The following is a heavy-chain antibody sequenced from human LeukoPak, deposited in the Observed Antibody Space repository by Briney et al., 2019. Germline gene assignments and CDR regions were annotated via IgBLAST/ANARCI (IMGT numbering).Heavy chain of an antibody. CDR1: GGSISSYY. CDR2: IYYSGST. CDR3: ARSIWDGSGYSFDY. J-gene: IGHJ4*02. Sequence: PSETLSLTCTVSGGSISSYYWSWIRQPPGKGLEWIGYIYYSGSTNYNPSLKSRVTISVDTSKNQFSLKLSSVTAADTAVYYCARSIWDGSGYSFDYWGQGTLVTVSS. V-gene: IGHV4-59*12. D-gene: IGHD3-22*01.